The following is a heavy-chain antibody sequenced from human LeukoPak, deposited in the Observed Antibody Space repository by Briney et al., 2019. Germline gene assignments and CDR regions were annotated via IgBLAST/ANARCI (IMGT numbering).Heavy chain of an antibody. CDR3: ARRGYSHGYGMSL. J-gene: IGHJ4*02. CDR1: GYTFTGYY. CDR2: INPNSGGT. Sequence: ASVKVSCKASGYTFTGYYMHWVRQAPGQGLEWMGRINPNSGGTNYAQKFQGRVTMTRDTSISTAYMELSRLRSDDTAVYYCARRGYSHGYGMSLWGQGTLVTVSS. D-gene: IGHD5-18*01. V-gene: IGHV1-2*06.